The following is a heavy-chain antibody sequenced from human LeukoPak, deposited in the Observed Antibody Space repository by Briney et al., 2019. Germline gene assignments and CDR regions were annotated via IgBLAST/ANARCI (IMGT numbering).Heavy chain of an antibody. D-gene: IGHD3-22*01. V-gene: IGHV1-69*13. CDR1: GGTFSSYA. CDR2: IIPIFGTA. Sequence: VASVKVSCKASGGTFSSYAISWVRQAPGQGLEWMGGIIPIFGTANYAQKFQGRVTITADESTSTAYMELSSLRSEDTAVYYCARGGRYYDSSGYFYYYCMDVWGKGTTVTVSS. CDR3: ARGGRYYDSSGYFYYYCMDV. J-gene: IGHJ6*03.